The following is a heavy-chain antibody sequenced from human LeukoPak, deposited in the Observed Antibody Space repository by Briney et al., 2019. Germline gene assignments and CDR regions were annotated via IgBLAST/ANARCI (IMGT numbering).Heavy chain of an antibody. D-gene: IGHD2-2*01. CDR3: ARDREEKYQLPKAVAVFLGFDP. CDR1: GVTFSSYA. V-gene: IGHV1-69*01. J-gene: IGHJ5*02. Sequence: ASVKVSCKASGVTFSSYAISWVRQAPGQGLEWMGGIIPIFGTANYAQKFQGRVTITADEYTSTAYMELSSLRAEDTAVYYCARDREEKYQLPKAVAVFLGFDPWGQGTLVTVSS. CDR2: IIPIFGTA.